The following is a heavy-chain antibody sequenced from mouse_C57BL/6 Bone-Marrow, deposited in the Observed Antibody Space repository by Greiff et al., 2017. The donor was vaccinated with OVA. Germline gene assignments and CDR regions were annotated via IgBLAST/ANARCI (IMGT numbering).Heavy chain of an antibody. CDR2: IYPGSGNT. Sequence: QVQLKQSGPELVKPGASVKISCKASGYSFTSYYIHWVKQRPGQGLEWIGWIYPGSGNTKYNEKFKGKATLTADTSSSTAYMQLSSLTSEDSAVYYCAREGDMVTYWYFDVWGTGTTVTVSS. D-gene: IGHD2-2*01. V-gene: IGHV1-66*01. J-gene: IGHJ1*03. CDR1: GYSFTSYY. CDR3: AREGDMVTYWYFDV.